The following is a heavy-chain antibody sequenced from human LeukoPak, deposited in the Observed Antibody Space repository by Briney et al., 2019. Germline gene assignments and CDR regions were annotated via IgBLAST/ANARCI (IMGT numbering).Heavy chain of an antibody. V-gene: IGHV4-34*01. CDR3: AIHIVVVPAAKKKNWVDP. CDR1: GGSFSGYY. Sequence: SETLSLTCAVYGGSFSGYYWSWIRQPPGKGLEWIGEINHSGSTNYNPSLKSRVSISVDTSKNQFSLKLSSVTAADTAVYYCAIHIVVVPAAKKKNWVDPWGQGTLVTVSS. CDR2: INHSGST. D-gene: IGHD2-2*01. J-gene: IGHJ5*02.